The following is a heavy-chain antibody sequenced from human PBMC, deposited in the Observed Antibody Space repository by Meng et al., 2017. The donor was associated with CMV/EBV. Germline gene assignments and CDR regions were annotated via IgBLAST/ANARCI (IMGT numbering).Heavy chain of an antibody. J-gene: IGHJ4*02. CDR2: IYYSGST. Sequence: GSLRLSCTVSGGSISSSSYYWGWIRQPPGKGLEWIGSIYYSGSTYYNPSLKSRVTISVDTSKNQFSLKLSSVTAADTAVYYCARNPLKAHLGWELTNFDYWGQGTLVTVPQ. CDR3: ARNPLKAHLGWELTNFDY. D-gene: IGHD1-26*01. V-gene: IGHV4-39*07. CDR1: GGSISSSSYY.